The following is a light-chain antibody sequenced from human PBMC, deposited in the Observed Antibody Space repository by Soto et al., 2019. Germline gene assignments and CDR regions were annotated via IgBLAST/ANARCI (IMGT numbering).Light chain of an antibody. J-gene: IGLJ2*01. Sequence: QSVLTQPASVSGSPVQSITISCTGTSSDIGVYNYVSWYQQHPGKAPKLMIYDVSNRPSGVSNRFSGSKSGNTASLTISGLQAEDEADYYCSSYTTTSTVVFGGGTKVTVL. CDR3: SSYTTTSTVV. CDR1: SSDIGVYNY. CDR2: DVS. V-gene: IGLV2-14*01.